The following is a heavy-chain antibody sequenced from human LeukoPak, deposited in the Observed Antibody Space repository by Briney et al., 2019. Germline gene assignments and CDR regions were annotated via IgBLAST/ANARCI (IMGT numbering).Heavy chain of an antibody. CDR1: GYTFTSYD. V-gene: IGHV1-8*01. J-gene: IGHJ4*02. Sequence: ASVKVSCTASGYTFTSYDINWVRQATGQGLEWMGWMNPNSGNTGYAQKFQGRVTMTRNTSISTAYMELSSLRSEDTAVYYCARGLRCSSTSCYTTPIDYWGQGTLVTVSS. CDR3: ARGLRCSSTSCYTTPIDY. D-gene: IGHD2-2*02. CDR2: MNPNSGNT.